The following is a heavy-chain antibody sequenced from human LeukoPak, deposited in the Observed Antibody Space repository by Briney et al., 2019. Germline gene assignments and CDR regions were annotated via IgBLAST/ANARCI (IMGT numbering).Heavy chain of an antibody. Sequence: ASLKVSCKASGYTFTRYGISWVRHAPGQGLEWMGWISAYNGNTNYAQKLQGRVTMTTDTSTSTAYMELRSLRSDDTAVYYCARGGVTIFGVVTTIDYWGQGTLVTVSS. J-gene: IGHJ4*02. CDR2: ISAYNGNT. CDR1: GYTFTRYG. V-gene: IGHV1-18*01. CDR3: ARGGVTIFGVVTTIDY. D-gene: IGHD3-3*01.